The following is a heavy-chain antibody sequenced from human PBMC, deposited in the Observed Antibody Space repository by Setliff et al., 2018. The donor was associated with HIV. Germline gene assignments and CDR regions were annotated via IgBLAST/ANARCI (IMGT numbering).Heavy chain of an antibody. J-gene: IGHJ4*02. CDR1: GYIFTSYD. CDR3: ARPGLTSGWYVYYFDS. CDR2: MDPNNGHT. Sequence: ASVKVSCKASGYIFTSYDVNWVRQAPGQGLEWMGWMDPNNGHTTYAQNFQGRVSMTRDTSTNTAYMELRSLRFDDTAVYYCARPGLTSGWYVYYFDSWGQGTLVTVSS. V-gene: IGHV1-8*02. D-gene: IGHD6-19*01.